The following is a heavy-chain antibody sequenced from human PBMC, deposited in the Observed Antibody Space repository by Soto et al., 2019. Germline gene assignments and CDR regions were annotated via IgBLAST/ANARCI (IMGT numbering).Heavy chain of an antibody. Sequence: SVKVSCKASGFTFTSSAMQWVRQARGQRLEWIGWIVVGSGNTNYAQKFQERVTITRDTSISTAYMELSRLRSDDTAVYYCARGDLYSGYGYWGQGTLVTVSS. D-gene: IGHD5-12*01. CDR2: IVVGSGNT. CDR3: ARGDLYSGYGY. J-gene: IGHJ4*02. CDR1: GFTFTSSA. V-gene: IGHV1-58*02.